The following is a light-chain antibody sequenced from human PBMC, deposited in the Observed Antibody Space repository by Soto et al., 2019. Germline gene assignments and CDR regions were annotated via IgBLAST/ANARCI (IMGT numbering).Light chain of an antibody. CDR1: QSFSSW. Sequence: DIQMTHSPSTLSASVGNRVTITFRSSQSFSSWLAWYQQKPGKATKLLIYDASSLESGVPSRFSGSGSGTEFTLTISSLLSEDFGVYFCQQYDDWLRLTFGGGTKVDIK. CDR3: QQYDDWLRLT. V-gene: IGKV1-5*01. CDR2: DAS. J-gene: IGKJ4*01.